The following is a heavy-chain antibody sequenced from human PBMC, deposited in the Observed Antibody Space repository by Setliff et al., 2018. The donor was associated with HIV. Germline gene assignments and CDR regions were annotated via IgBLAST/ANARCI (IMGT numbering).Heavy chain of an antibody. CDR3: ASLRGDYVGQYYYYMDI. Sequence: GESLKISCKGTGYSFNTYWIGWVRQIPGKGLEWMGSIFPGDSDTRYSPSFEDQVTISVDKSISTAYLQWRSLKTSDTAFYYCASLRGDYVGQYYYYMDIWGKGTTVTVSS. CDR2: IFPGDSDT. D-gene: IGHD4-17*01. CDR1: GYSFNTYW. V-gene: IGHV5-51*01. J-gene: IGHJ6*03.